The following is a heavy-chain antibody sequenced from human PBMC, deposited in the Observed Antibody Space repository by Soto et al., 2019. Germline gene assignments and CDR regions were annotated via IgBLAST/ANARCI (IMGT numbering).Heavy chain of an antibody. V-gene: IGHV1-69*01. D-gene: IGHD1-26*01. J-gene: IGHJ4*02. CDR1: GGTFSSYS. Sequence: QVQLVQSGAEVKKPGSSVKVSCKASGGTFSSYSINWVRQAPGQGLGWMGEIIPIFGTANYAQKFQGRVTITADESTSTAYMELSSLRSEDTAVYYCARDGGRHSGGIAYWGQGTLVTVSS. CDR2: IIPIFGTA. CDR3: ARDGGRHSGGIAY.